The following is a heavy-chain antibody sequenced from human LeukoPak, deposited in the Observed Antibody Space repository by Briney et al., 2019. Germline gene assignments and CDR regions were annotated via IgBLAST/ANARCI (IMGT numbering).Heavy chain of an antibody. D-gene: IGHD6-19*01. Sequence: PGGSLRHSCAASGFTFSSYSMNWVRQAPGKGLEWVSSISSSSSYIYYADSVKGRFTISRDNAKNSLYLQMNSLRAEDTAVYYCAREGIAVAGGYNWFDPWGQGTLVTVSS. CDR3: AREGIAVAGGYNWFDP. CDR1: GFTFSSYS. J-gene: IGHJ5*02. V-gene: IGHV3-21*01. CDR2: ISSSSSYI.